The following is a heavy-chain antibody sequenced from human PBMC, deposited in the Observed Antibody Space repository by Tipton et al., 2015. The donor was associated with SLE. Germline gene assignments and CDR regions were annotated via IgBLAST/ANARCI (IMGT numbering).Heavy chain of an antibody. CDR2: IRYDGSNK. D-gene: IGHD6-13*01. CDR1: GFTFSSYG. CDR3: AKVKRSSWYGAFDI. J-gene: IGHJ3*02. V-gene: IGHV3-30*02. Sequence: SLRLSCAASGFTFSSYGMHWVRQAPGKGLEWVAFIRYDGSNKYYADSVKGRFTISRDNSKNTLYLQMNSLRAEDTAVYYCAKVKRSSWYGAFDIWGQGTMVTVSS.